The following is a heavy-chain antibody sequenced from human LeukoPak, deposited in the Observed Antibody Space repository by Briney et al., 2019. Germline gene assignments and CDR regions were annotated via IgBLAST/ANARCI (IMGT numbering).Heavy chain of an antibody. V-gene: IGHV1-24*01. CDR3: ATAPITFGGVISRGLFDY. CDR2: FDPEDGET. D-gene: IGHD3-16*02. CDR1: GYTLTELS. J-gene: IGHJ4*02. Sequence: WASVKVSCKVSGYTLTELSMHLVRQAPGKGLEWMGGFDPEDGETIYAQKFQGRVTMTEDTSTDTAYMELSSLRSEDTAVYYCATAPITFGGVISRGLFDYWGQGTLVTVSS.